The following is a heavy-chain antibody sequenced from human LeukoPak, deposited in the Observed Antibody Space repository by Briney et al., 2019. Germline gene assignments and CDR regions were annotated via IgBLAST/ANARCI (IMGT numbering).Heavy chain of an antibody. D-gene: IGHD1-14*01. J-gene: IGHJ5*02. CDR1: GGSISSYY. CDR3: ARKPDSKNWFDP. Sequence: SETLSLTCTVSGGSISSYYWSWIRQPPGKGLEWIGYIYYSGSTNYNPSLKSRVTISVATSKNQFSLKLSSVTAADTAVYYCARKPDSKNWFDPWGQGTLVIVSS. V-gene: IGHV4-59*01. CDR2: IYYSGST.